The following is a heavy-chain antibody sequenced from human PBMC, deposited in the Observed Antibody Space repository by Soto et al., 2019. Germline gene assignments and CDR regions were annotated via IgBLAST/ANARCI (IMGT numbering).Heavy chain of an antibody. CDR3: ARLGAYAKGVFPFDY. Sequence: QVQLVQSGAEVKKPGASVKDSCKASGYTFTSYGISWVRQAPGQGLEWMGWISAYNGKTNYAQKLQGRVTMTTDTSTSSAYMELRRLRSDDTAVYYCARLGAYAKGVFPFDYWGQGTLVTVSS. V-gene: IGHV1-18*04. D-gene: IGHD2-8*01. J-gene: IGHJ4*02. CDR1: GYTFTSYG. CDR2: ISAYNGKT.